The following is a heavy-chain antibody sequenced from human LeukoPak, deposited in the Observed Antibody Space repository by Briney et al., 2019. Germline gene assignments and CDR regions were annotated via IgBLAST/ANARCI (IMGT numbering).Heavy chain of an antibody. CDR1: GFTFSSYA. CDR3: AKVGSSWYSYYYYGMDV. J-gene: IGHJ6*02. Sequence: GGSLRLSCAASGFTFSSYAMSWVRQAPGKGLEWVSAISGSGGSTYYADSVKGRFTISRDNSKNTLYLQTNSLRAEDTAVYYCAKVGSSWYSYYYYGMDVWGQGTTVTVSS. D-gene: IGHD6-13*01. CDR2: ISGSGGST. V-gene: IGHV3-23*01.